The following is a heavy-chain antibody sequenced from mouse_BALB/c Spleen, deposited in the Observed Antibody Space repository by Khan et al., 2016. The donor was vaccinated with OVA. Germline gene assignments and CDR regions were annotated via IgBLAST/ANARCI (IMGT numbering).Heavy chain of an antibody. V-gene: IGHV1-4*02. CDR2: INPRSGYT. Sequence: QVQLKESGAELARPGASVKLSCKASGYTFTSYTMHWVKQRPGQGLEWIGHINPRSGYTDYNQKVKDKSTLTTDISSSTAYMQMSRLTSEDSAVYYCARRKGGYYFDYWGQGTTLTVSS. CDR1: GYTFTSYT. CDR3: ARRKGGYYFDY. J-gene: IGHJ2*01.